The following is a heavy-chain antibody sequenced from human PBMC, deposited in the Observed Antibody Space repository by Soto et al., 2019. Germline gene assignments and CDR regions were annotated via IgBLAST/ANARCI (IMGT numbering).Heavy chain of an antibody. J-gene: IGHJ3*02. CDR2: ISSTSTYI. D-gene: IGHD1-1*01. Sequence: GGSLRLSCVASGFTFSSYSMSWVRQAPGKGLEWVSSISSTSTYIYYADSLQGRFTISRDNANNSLCLQINSLRVEDTAVYYCARDKRTGTSGDAYDIWGQGTMVTVSS. CDR3: ARDKRTGTSGDAYDI. CDR1: GFTFSSYS. V-gene: IGHV3-21*01.